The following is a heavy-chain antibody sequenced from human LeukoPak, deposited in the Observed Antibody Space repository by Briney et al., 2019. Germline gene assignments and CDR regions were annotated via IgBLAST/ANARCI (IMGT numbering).Heavy chain of an antibody. CDR3: ARGDFWSGYYLFGAFDI. CDR2: IGTAGAT. V-gene: IGHV3-13*01. Sequence: GGSLRLSCAASGFTFSSYDMHWVRQTTGKGLEWVSGIGTAGATFYPGSVKGRFTISRENAKNSLYLQMNSLRAEDTAVYYCARGDFWSGYYLFGAFDIWGQGTMVTVSS. CDR1: GFTFSSYD. D-gene: IGHD3-3*01. J-gene: IGHJ3*02.